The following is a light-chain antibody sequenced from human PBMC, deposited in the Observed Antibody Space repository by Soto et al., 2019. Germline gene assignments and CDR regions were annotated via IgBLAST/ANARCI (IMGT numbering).Light chain of an antibody. CDR3: QQSYSTLIT. V-gene: IGKV1-39*01. Sequence: DIQMAQSPSALSASVGDRVARSCRASQTISRYLNWYQQKPGKAPQLLIYAASSLQSGVPSRFSGSGSGTDFTLTISSLQPEDFATYYCQQSYSTLITFGQGTRLEIK. CDR2: AAS. J-gene: IGKJ5*01. CDR1: QTISRY.